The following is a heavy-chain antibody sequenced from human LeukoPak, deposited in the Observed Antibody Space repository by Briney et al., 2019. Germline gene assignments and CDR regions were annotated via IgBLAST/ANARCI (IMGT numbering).Heavy chain of an antibody. CDR3: AENPLFPPIINVVGPAGTVFDP. J-gene: IGHJ5*01. V-gene: IGHV4-38-2*02. D-gene: IGHD5-24*01. CDR2: IYHSGST. CDR1: GYSISSGYY. Sequence: PSETLSLTCTVSGYSISSGYYWGWIRQPPGKGLEWIGSIYHSGSTYYNPSLKSRVTISVDTSKNQFSLKLSSVSAADTAVYYCAENPLFPPIINVVGPAGTVFDPWGQGTPVTVSS.